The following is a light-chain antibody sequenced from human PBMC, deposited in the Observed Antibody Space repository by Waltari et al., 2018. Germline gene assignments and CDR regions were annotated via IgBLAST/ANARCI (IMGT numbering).Light chain of an antibody. Sequence: EIVLTQSPGTLSLSPGERATLSCRASQSVRGNYLAWYQQKPGQAPRLLIYGASTRATGIPARFSGSGSGTEFTLSISSLQSEDFAVYYCQHYSNWPLTFGGGTKVEIK. J-gene: IGKJ4*01. CDR3: QHYSNWPLT. CDR1: QSVRGN. V-gene: IGKV3-15*01. CDR2: GAS.